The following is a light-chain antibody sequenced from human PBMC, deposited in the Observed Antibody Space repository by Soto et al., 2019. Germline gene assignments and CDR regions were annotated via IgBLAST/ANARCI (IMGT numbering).Light chain of an antibody. Sequence: QSALTQPPSVSGAPGQRVTISCTGSSSNIGAGYDVHWYQQLPGTAPKLLIYGNSNRPSGVPDRFSGSKSGTSASLAITGLQAGDEADYYCQSYDSSLDVVFGGGTKLTVL. CDR3: QSYDSSLDVV. V-gene: IGLV1-40*01. CDR2: GNS. J-gene: IGLJ2*01. CDR1: SSNIGAGYD.